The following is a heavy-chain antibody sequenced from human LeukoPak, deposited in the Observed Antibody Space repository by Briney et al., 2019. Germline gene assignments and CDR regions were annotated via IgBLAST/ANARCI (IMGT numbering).Heavy chain of an antibody. CDR2: ISRSGGNT. CDR1: GFTFSSYG. Sequence: PGGSLRLSCAASGFTFSSYGMSWVRQAPGKGLEWVSFISRSGGNTYYADSMKGRFTISRDNSKNTLFLQVNSLRGEDTAVYYCASYQYGSGSLNWGQGTLVTVSS. CDR3: ASYQYGSGSLN. D-gene: IGHD3-10*01. J-gene: IGHJ4*02. V-gene: IGHV3-23*01.